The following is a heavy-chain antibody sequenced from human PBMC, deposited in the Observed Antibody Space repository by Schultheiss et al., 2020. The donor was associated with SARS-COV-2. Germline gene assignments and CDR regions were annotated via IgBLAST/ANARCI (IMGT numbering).Heavy chain of an antibody. Sequence: GGSLRLSCAASGFTFSDYYMSWIRQAPGKGLEWVGRIRSKANSYATAYAASVKGRFTISRDDSKNTAYLQMNSLKTEDTAVYYCTSYDSSGYYYNNWFDPWGQGTLVTVSS. V-gene: IGHV3-73*01. D-gene: IGHD3-22*01. CDR2: IRSKANSYAT. CDR3: TSYDSSGYYYNNWFDP. J-gene: IGHJ5*02. CDR1: GFTFSDYY.